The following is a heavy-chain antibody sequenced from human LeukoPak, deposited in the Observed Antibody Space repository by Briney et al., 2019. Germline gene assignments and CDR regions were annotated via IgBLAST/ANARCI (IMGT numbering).Heavy chain of an antibody. J-gene: IGHJ4*02. CDR2: IWYDGSNK. CDR3: ARGPRPEPQWLVLAY. D-gene: IGHD6-19*01. Sequence: GGSLRLSCGASGFTFNSYGMHRVRQAPGKGREGVAGIWYDGSNKYYADSVKGRFTISRDNSKNTLYLQMNSLRAEDTAVYYCARGPRPEPQWLVLAYWGQGTLVTVSS. V-gene: IGHV3-33*01. CDR1: GFTFNSYG.